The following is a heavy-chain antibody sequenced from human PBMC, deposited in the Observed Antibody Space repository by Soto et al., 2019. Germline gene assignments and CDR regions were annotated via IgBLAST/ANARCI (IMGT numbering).Heavy chain of an antibody. D-gene: IGHD3-9*01. V-gene: IGHV3-15*07. CDR2: IKSKTDGGTT. CDR1: GFTFSDAW. J-gene: IGHJ4*01. Sequence: ESGGGLVKPGGSLRLSCAASGFTFSDAWINWVRQAPGKGLEWVGRIKSKTDGGTTDFAAPVKGRFAISRDDSRDMVYMQMYSLKTDDTAVYYCTTDSLFTGQLVRMDNWGHGTLVTVSS. CDR3: TTDSLFTGQLVRMDN.